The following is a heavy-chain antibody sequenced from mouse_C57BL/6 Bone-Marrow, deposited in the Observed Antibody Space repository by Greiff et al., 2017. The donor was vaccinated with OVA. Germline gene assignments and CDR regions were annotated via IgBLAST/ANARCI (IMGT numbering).Heavy chain of an antibody. CDR1: GFNIKDDY. CDR3: TTGYAMYY. Sequence: EVKVVESGAELVRPGASVKLSCTASGFNIKDDYMHWVKQRPEQGLEWIGGIDPENGDTEYASKFQGKATITADTSSNTAYLQLSSLTSEDTAVYYCTTGYAMYYWGQGTTVTVAS. CDR2: IDPENGDT. V-gene: IGHV14-4*01. J-gene: IGHJ4*01.